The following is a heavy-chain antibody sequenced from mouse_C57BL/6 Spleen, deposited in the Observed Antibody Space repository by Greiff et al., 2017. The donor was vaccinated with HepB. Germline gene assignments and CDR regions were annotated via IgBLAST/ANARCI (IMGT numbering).Heavy chain of an antibody. J-gene: IGHJ3*01. CDR2: IDPETGGT. V-gene: IGHV1-15*01. CDR1: GYTFTDYE. CDR3: TRGYYSNSWFAY. Sequence: VQLQESGAELVRPGASVTLSCKASGYTFTDYEMHWVKQTPVHGLEWIGAIDPETGGTAYNQKFKGKAILTADKSSSTAYMERRSLTSEDSAVYYCTRGYYSNSWFAYWGQGTLVTVSA. D-gene: IGHD2-5*01.